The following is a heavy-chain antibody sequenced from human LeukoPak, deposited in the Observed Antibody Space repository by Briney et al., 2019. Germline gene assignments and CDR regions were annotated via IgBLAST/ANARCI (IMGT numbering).Heavy chain of an antibody. V-gene: IGHV1-8*01. Sequence: ASVNVSCKASGYTFTSYDINWVRQATGQGLEWMGWMNPNSGNTGYAQKFQGRVTMTRNTSISTAYMELSSLRSEDTAVYYCASPIYDSSGYYIDAFDIWGQGTMVTVSS. J-gene: IGHJ3*02. CDR2: MNPNSGNT. CDR1: GYTFTSYD. CDR3: ASPIYDSSGYYIDAFDI. D-gene: IGHD3-22*01.